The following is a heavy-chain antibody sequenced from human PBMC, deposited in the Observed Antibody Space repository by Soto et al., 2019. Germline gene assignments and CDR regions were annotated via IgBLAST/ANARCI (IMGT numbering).Heavy chain of an antibody. Sequence: SETLSLTCTVSGGSISSSSYYWAWVRQPPGKGLEWIGSVYYSGTTYYNPSLKSRVTISEDTSKNQFSLRLSSVTAADTALFYCARLIHCKTTSCYFDYWGPGTLVTVSS. J-gene: IGHJ4*02. D-gene: IGHD2-2*01. CDR3: ARLIHCKTTSCYFDY. CDR1: GGSISSSSYY. CDR2: VYYSGTT. V-gene: IGHV4-39*01.